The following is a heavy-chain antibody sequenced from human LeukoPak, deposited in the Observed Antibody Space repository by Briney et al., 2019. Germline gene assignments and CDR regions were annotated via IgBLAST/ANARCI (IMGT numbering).Heavy chain of an antibody. D-gene: IGHD6-13*01. CDR2: IYYSGST. Sequence: SETLSLTCTVSGGSFSSYYWSWLRQPPGKGLEWIGSIYYSGSTYYNPSLKSRVTISVDTSKNQFSLKLSSVTAADTAVYYCARRVAAAGTGHPRFDYWGQGTLVTVSS. V-gene: IGHV4-39*01. J-gene: IGHJ4*02. CDR1: GGSFSSYY. CDR3: ARRVAAAGTGHPRFDY.